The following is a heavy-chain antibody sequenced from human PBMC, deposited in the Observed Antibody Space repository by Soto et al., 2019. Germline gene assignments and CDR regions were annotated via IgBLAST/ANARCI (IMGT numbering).Heavy chain of an antibody. CDR2: IYYSGST. V-gene: IGHV4-31*03. CDR1: GGSISSGGYY. Sequence: QVQLQESGPGLVKPSQTLSLTCTVSGGSISSGGYYWNWIRQHPGKGLEWIGYIYYSGSTYYNPSLQSRVTISIDTSKNQFSLKLSSVTAADTAVYYCARDKRGYGFFDYWGQGTLVTVSS. J-gene: IGHJ4*02. D-gene: IGHD5-18*01. CDR3: ARDKRGYGFFDY.